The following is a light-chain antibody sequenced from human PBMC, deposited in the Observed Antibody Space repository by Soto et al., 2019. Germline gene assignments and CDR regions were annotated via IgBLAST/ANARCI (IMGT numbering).Light chain of an antibody. CDR1: QSISIY. V-gene: IGKV3-20*01. CDR3: QQYESAPPRWT. J-gene: IGKJ1*01. Sequence: ESVLTQSPGTLSVSPGERSTLSCRSSQSISIYLAWYQQKPGQAPSLLIYGASRRATGIPDRFSGGGSGTDFTLTISRLEPEDSALYYCQQYESAPPRWTFGQGTKVDIK. CDR2: GAS.